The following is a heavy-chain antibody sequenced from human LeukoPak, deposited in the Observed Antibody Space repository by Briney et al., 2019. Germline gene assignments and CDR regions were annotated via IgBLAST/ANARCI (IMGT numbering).Heavy chain of an antibody. CDR3: ARDVDTAMVTYGMDV. CDR1: GGSISSYY. D-gene: IGHD5-18*01. Sequence: SETLSLTCTVSGGSISSYYWSWLRQPAGKGLEWIGRIYTSGSTNYNPSLKSRVTMSVDTSKNQFSLKLSSVTAADTAVYYCARDVDTAMVTYGMDVWGQGTTVTVSS. J-gene: IGHJ6*02. CDR2: IYTSGST. V-gene: IGHV4-4*07.